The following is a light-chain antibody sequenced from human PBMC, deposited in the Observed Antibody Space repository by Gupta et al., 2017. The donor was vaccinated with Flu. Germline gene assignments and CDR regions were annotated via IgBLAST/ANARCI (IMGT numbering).Light chain of an antibody. CDR3: HQYDNWLRT. J-gene: IGKJ1*01. CDR2: GAS. V-gene: IGKV3-15*01. Sequence: EAGKTQSPATLSVSPGERATLSCRASESVSSHLAWYQQRPGQAPRLLIYGASSRATGVPTRFSGGGSGTEFTLTISSLQAEDVAVYYCHQYDNWLRTFGQGTKVEVK. CDR1: ESVSSH.